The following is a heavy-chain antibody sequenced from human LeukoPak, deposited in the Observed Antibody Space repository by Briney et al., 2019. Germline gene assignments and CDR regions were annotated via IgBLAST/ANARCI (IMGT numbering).Heavy chain of an antibody. V-gene: IGHV3-66*01. CDR3: ARDNGYCSGGSCYNYYGMDV. J-gene: IGHJ6*02. D-gene: IGHD2-15*01. Sequence: GGSLRLSCAASGFTVSSNYMSWVRQAPGKGLEWVSVIYSGGSTYYADSVKGRFTISRDNSKNTLYLQMNSLRAEDTAVYYCARDNGYCSGGSCYNYYGMDVWGQGTTVTVSS. CDR2: IYSGGST. CDR1: GFTVSSNY.